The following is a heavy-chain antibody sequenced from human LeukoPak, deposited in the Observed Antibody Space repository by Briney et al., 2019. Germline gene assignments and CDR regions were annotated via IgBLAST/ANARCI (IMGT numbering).Heavy chain of an antibody. J-gene: IGHJ5*02. CDR2: FDPEDGET. V-gene: IGHV1-24*01. CDR1: GYTLTELS. Sequence: ASVKVSCKVSGYTLTELSMHWVRQAPGKGLEWMGGFDPEDGETIYAQKFQGRVTMTEDTSTDTAYMELSSLRSEDTAVYYCARDYPAGYSSGWLDWFDPWGQGTLVTVSS. D-gene: IGHD6-19*01. CDR3: ARDYPAGYSSGWLDWFDP.